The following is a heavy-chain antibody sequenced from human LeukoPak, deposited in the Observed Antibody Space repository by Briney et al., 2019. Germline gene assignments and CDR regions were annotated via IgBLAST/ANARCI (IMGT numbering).Heavy chain of an antibody. J-gene: IGHJ4*02. CDR1: GGTFSSYA. V-gene: IGHV1-69*06. CDR2: IIPIFGTA. D-gene: IGHD4-17*01. Sequence: SVKVSCKASGGTFSSYAISWVRQAPGQGLEWMGGIIPIFGTANYAQKFQGRVTMTEDTSTDTAYMELSSLRSEDTAVYYCATVGLTTVTTNGLDYWGQGTLVTVSS. CDR3: ATVGLTTVTTNGLDY.